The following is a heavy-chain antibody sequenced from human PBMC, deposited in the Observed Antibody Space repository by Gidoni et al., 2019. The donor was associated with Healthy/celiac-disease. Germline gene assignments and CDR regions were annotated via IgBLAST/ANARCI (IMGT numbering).Heavy chain of an antibody. D-gene: IGHD3-3*01. J-gene: IGHJ6*03. CDR3: ARVLSGGYDFWRTPLMDV. CDR1: GGSFSGYY. V-gene: IGHV4-34*01. Sequence: QVQLQQWGAGLLKPSETLSLTCAVYGGSFSGYYWSWIRQPPGKGLEWIGEINHSGSTNYNPSLKSRVTISVDTSKNQFSLKLSSVTAADTAVYYCARVLSGGYDFWRTPLMDVWGKGTTVTVSS. CDR2: INHSGST.